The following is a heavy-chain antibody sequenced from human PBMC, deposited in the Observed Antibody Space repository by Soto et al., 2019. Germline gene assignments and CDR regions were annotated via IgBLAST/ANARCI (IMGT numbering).Heavy chain of an antibody. J-gene: IGHJ4*02. CDR2: IYHSGST. CDR3: ARDLRQLVDY. V-gene: IGHV4-38-2*02. CDR1: GYSISSGYY. D-gene: IGHD6-13*01. Sequence: SETLSLTCAVSGYSISSGYYWGWFRQPPGKGLEWIGSIYHSGSTYYNPSLKSRVTISVDTSKNQFSLKLSSVTAADTAVYYCARDLRQLVDYWGQGTLVTVSS.